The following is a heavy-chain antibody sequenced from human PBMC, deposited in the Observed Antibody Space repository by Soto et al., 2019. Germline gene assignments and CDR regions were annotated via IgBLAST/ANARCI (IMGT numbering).Heavy chain of an antibody. CDR1: GGSIGSGGHY. J-gene: IGHJ4*02. CDR2: IYYSGST. V-gene: IGHV4-31*03. CDR3: ARDGCSGNSCDYYFNH. Sequence: SSETLSLTCTVSGGSIGSGGHYWSWIRQHPGKGLEWIGYIYYSGSTYYTPSLRSRVTISVDTSQNQFSLKLSSVTATDTAVYYCARDGCSGNSCDYYFNHWGQGTLVTVSS. D-gene: IGHD2-15*01.